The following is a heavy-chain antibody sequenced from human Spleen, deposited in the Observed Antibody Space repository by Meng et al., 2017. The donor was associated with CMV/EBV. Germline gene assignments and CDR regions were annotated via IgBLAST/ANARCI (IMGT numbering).Heavy chain of an antibody. CDR3: ARDRWFGELGGWFDP. D-gene: IGHD3-10*01. CDR1: GFTFSIFS. J-gene: IGHJ5*02. Sequence: GGSLRLSCAASGFTFSIFSMSWVRQAPGKGLEWVSVIYSDGITTDYGDSVKGRFTTSRDNSKNTLYLQMNSLRAEDTAVYYCARDRWFGELGGWFDPWGQGTLVTVSS. CDR2: IYSDGITT. V-gene: IGHV3-23*03.